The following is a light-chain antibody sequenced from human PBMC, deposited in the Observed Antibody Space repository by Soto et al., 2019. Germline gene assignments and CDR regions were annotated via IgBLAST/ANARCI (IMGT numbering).Light chain of an antibody. J-gene: IGKJ2*01. Sequence: EIVMTQSPATLSVSPGERATLSCRASQSVGNNLAWYQQKPGQAPRLLIYAASSWATGVPDSFSGSGSGTEFTLTISSLQSEDFAVYYCQQRSNWPRYTFGQGTKLEIK. CDR1: QSVGNN. CDR2: AAS. V-gene: IGKV3-15*01. CDR3: QQRSNWPRYT.